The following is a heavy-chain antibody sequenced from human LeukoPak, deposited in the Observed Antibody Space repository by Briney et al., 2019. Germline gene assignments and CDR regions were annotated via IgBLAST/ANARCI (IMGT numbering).Heavy chain of an antibody. V-gene: IGHV4-59*01. D-gene: IGHD6-19*01. Sequence: SETLSLTCTVSGGSISSYYWSWIRQPPGKGLEWIGYIYYSGSTNYSPSLKSRVTISVDTSKNQFSLKLSSVTAADTAVYYCARGGVAAVAFKQLNWFDPWGQGTLVTVSS. CDR2: IYYSGST. CDR1: GGSISSYY. J-gene: IGHJ5*02. CDR3: ARGGVAAVAFKQLNWFDP.